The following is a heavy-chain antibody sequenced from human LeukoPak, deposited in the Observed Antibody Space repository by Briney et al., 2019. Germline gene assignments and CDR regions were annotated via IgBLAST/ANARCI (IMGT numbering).Heavy chain of an antibody. CDR2: IHPTVGDT. D-gene: IGHD2-15*01. J-gene: IGHJ6*02. Sequence: ASVKVSCKASGYTFTSYYLHWVRQAPGQGLEWMGIIHPTVGDTTYAQKFQGRVTITADKSTSTAYMELSSLRSEDTAVYYCARITGYCSGGSCYYYYYGMDVWGQGTTVTVSS. CDR1: GYTFTSYY. CDR3: ARITGYCSGGSCYYYYYGMDV. V-gene: IGHV1-46*01.